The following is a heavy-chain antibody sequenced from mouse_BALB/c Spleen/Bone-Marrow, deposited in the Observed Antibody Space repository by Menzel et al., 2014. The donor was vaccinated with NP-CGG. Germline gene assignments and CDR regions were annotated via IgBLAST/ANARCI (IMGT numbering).Heavy chain of an antibody. CDR2: VLTGLGST. CDR1: GYTFXDYW. Sequence: QVHVKQSGAELMKPGASVMISCKATGYTFXDYWIEWVRQRPVPGSEWMLAVLTGLGSTNYNENFKGKATFTADTSSNTAYMQLSSLTSEDSAVYYCAKGGHVMDYWGQGTSVTVSS. D-gene: IGHD1-1*02. J-gene: IGHJ4*01. CDR3: AKGGHVMDY. V-gene: IGHV1-9*01.